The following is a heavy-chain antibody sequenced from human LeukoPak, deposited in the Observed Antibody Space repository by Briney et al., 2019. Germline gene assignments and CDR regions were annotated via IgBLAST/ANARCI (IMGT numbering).Heavy chain of an antibody. J-gene: IGHJ5*02. CDR1: GYSFTSYW. CDR2: IYPGDSDT. Sequence: GESLKISCRGSGYSFTSYWIGWLRQMPGKGLEWMGIIYPGDSDTRYSPSFQGQVTISADKSISTAYLQWSSLKASDTAMYYCARTSYGSGSYFPHFDPWGQGTLVTVSS. V-gene: IGHV5-51*01. CDR3: ARTSYGSGSYFPHFDP. D-gene: IGHD3-10*01.